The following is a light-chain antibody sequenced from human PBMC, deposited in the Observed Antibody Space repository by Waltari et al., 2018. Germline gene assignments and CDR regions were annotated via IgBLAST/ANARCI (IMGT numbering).Light chain of an antibody. V-gene: IGLV3-1*01. J-gene: IGLJ3*02. CDR1: ILGNKY. Sequence: SYELTQPPSVSVSPGQTASITCSGDILGNKYASWYQQKPGRSPLLVIYQDTNRPSGIPERFSGSKSGNAATLTISWTQAIDEADYYCQALGTGAWVFGGGTKLTVL. CDR2: QDT. CDR3: QALGTGAWV.